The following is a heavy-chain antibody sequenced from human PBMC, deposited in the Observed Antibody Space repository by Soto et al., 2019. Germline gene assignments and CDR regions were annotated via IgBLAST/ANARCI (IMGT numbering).Heavy chain of an antibody. CDR1: GFTADDYA. V-gene: IGHV3-9*02. D-gene: IGHD5-18*01. CDR3: AALDTAMVKTAGN. CDR2: ISSNSDTI. J-gene: IGHJ4*02. Sequence: SLKISCAASGFTADDYAMHWVRQAPGKGLEWVSGISSNSDTIDYADSVKGRFTISRDNAKNSLYLQMNSLRAEDTAVYYCAALDTAMVKTAGNWGQGTLVNVS.